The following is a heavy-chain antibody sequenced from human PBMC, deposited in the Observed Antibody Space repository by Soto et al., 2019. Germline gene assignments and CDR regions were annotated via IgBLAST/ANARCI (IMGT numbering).Heavy chain of an antibody. D-gene: IGHD6-13*01. J-gene: IGHJ6*02. CDR3: AKPIVAAGYYGMDV. Sequence: GGSLRLSCAASGFTFRSYDMHWVRQAPGKGLEWIGVISFDGIKKYYADSVKGRFTISRDSSKNKLYLQMNSLGAEDTAVYYCAKPIVAAGYYGMDVWGQGTTVTVSS. V-gene: IGHV3-30*18. CDR2: ISFDGIKK. CDR1: GFTFRSYD.